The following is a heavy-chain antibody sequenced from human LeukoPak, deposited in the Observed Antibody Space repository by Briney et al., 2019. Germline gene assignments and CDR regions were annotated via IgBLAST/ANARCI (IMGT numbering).Heavy chain of an antibody. CDR2: LYPGDSDS. V-gene: IGHV5-51*01. Sequence: GESLKISCKGSGYSFSAHWIGWVRQMPGKGLEWMGILYPGDSDSRYSPSFQGQVTISADKSINTAYLQWSSLKTSDTAMYYCARRTNFDFLTSTRPSDGFDIWGQGTMVTVSS. J-gene: IGHJ3*02. CDR1: GYSFSAHW. D-gene: IGHD3-9*01. CDR3: ARRTNFDFLTSTRPSDGFDI.